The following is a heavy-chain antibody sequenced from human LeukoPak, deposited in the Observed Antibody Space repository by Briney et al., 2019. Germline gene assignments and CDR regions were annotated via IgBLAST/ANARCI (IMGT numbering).Heavy chain of an antibody. CDR1: GGSFSGYY. J-gene: IGHJ5*02. CDR2: INHSGST. D-gene: IGHD6-19*01. Sequence: SETLSLTCAVYGGSFSGYYWSWIRQPPGKGLEWIGEINHSGSTNYNPSLKSRVTISVDTSKNQFSLKLSSVTAADTAVYYCARGLSSERRNWFDPWGQGTLVTVSS. V-gene: IGHV4-34*01. CDR3: ARGLSSERRNWFDP.